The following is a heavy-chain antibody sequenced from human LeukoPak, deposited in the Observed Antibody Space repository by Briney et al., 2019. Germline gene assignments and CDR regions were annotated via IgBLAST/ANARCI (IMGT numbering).Heavy chain of an antibody. J-gene: IGHJ5*02. Sequence: GGSLRLSCETSGFTLKNYWMSWLRRAPGKGLEWVSRSKYDGSTAMYAESVKGRFTISRDNARGTLHLQMNSLRVDDTAVYYCAKSDWFDPCGRGILVTVSS. CDR3: AKSDWFDP. CDR2: SKYDGSTA. CDR1: GFTLKNYW. V-gene: IGHV3-74*03.